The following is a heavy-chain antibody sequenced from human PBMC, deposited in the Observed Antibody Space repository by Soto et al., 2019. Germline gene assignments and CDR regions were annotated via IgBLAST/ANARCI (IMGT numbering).Heavy chain of an antibody. CDR1: GGSVSSGSYY. V-gene: IGHV4-61*01. CDR3: ARAYYRARFDP. J-gene: IGHJ5*02. CDR2: IYYSGST. Sequence: QVQLQESGPGLVKPSETLSLTCTVSGGSVSSGSYYWSWIRQPPGKGLEWIGYIYYSGSTNNHPSLKIRVTISVDTSKNQFSLKLSSVTAADTAVYYCARAYYRARFDPWGQGTLVTVSS. D-gene: IGHD3-10*01.